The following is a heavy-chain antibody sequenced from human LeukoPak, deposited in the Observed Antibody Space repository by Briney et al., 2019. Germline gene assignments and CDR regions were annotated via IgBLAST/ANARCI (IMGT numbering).Heavy chain of an antibody. D-gene: IGHD2-15*01. CDR1: GFTFSSHA. CDR3: YCSGGSCYSINWFDP. CDR2: ITNSGGST. J-gene: IGHJ5*02. V-gene: IGHV3-23*01. Sequence: GGSLRLSCAASGFTFSSHAMSWVRQAPGKGLEWVSAITNSGGSTYYADSVKGRFTISRDNSNNRVYLQMNSLRAEDTAVYYCYCSGGSCYSINWFDPWGQRTLVTVSS.